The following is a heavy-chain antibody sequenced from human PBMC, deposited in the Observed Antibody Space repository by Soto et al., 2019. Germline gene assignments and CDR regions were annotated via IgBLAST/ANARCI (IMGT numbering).Heavy chain of an antibody. Sequence: QVQLVQSGAEVKKPGASVKVSCKASGYTFTSYGISWVRQAPGQGLEWMGWISADNGNTNYAQKLKGRVTMTTDTSTSTAYMELRSLRSDDTAVYYCARSGGQPLFSYRRNNWFDPWGQGTLVTVSS. CDR1: GYTFTSYG. J-gene: IGHJ5*02. CDR3: ARSGGQPLFSYRRNNWFDP. CDR2: ISADNGNT. V-gene: IGHV1-18*01. D-gene: IGHD2-15*01.